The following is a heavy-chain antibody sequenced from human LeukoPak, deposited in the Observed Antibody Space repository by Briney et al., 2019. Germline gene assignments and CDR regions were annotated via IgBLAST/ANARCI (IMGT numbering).Heavy chain of an antibody. D-gene: IGHD3-10*01. V-gene: IGHV3-48*04. CDR3: ARAMVRGDLDY. CDR2: ISSLSGTI. J-gene: IGHJ4*02. Sequence: GGSLRLSCAASGFTFSTYSMNWVRQAPGKGLEWISYISSLSGTINYADSVKGRFTISRDNAKNSLYLQMNSLRAEDTAVYYCARAMVRGDLDYWGQGTLVTVSS. CDR1: GFTFSTYS.